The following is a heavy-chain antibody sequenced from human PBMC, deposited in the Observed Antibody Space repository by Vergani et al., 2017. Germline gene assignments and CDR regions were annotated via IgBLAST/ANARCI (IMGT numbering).Heavy chain of an antibody. V-gene: IGHV4-39*01. D-gene: IGHD2-15*01. J-gene: IGHJ4*02. CDR2: IYYSGST. Sequence: QLQLQESGPGLVKPSETLSLTCTVSGGSISSSSYYWGWIRQPPGKGLEWIGSIYYSGSTYYNPSLKSRVTISVDTSKNQFSLKLSSVTAADTAVYYCARLESAVVVAATLDYWGQGTLVTVSS. CDR3: ARLESAVVVAATLDY. CDR1: GGSISSSSYY.